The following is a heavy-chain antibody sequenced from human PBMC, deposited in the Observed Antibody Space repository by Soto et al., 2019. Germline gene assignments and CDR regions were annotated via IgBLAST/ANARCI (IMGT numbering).Heavy chain of an antibody. CDR3: ARDRGPYQSGSYYSFDS. CDR1: GGTFSSHF. Sequence: QVQLVQSGAEVKKPGSSVRVSCKASGGTFSSHFMNWVRQAPGQGLEWMGGIIPLYDTVHYAKKFQDRITITADKSTSTAYMELRSLTSEDTAVYYCARDRGPYQSGSYYSFDSWGQGTLVTVSS. V-gene: IGHV1-69*06. D-gene: IGHD1-26*01. CDR2: IIPLYDTV. J-gene: IGHJ5*01.